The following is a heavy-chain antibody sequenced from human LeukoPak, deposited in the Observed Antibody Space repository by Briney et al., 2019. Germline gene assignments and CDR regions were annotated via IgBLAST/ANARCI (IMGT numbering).Heavy chain of an antibody. CDR3: ARDPWTNSDYDGFDY. V-gene: IGHV3-21*05. CDR1: GFTFSSYE. D-gene: IGHD5-12*01. Sequence: GGSLRLSCAASGFTFSSYEMNWVRQAPGKGLEWVSYISSSSSYIYYADSVKGRFTISRDNAKNSQYLQMNSLRAEDTAVYYCARDPWTNSDYDGFDYWGQGTPVTVSS. J-gene: IGHJ4*02. CDR2: ISSSSSYI.